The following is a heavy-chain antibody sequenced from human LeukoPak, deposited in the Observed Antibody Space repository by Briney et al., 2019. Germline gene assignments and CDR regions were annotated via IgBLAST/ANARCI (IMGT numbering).Heavy chain of an antibody. J-gene: IGHJ4*02. CDR2: IYTSGST. V-gene: IGHV4-4*07. D-gene: IGHD1-26*01. CDR3: ARENSGSYREFDY. Sequence: SETLSLTCTVSGGSISSYYWSWIRQPAGKGPEWIGRIYTSGSTNYNASLKSRVSMSVDTSKNQFSLKLSPVTAADTAVFYCARENSGSYREFDYWGQGTLVTVSS. CDR1: GGSISSYY.